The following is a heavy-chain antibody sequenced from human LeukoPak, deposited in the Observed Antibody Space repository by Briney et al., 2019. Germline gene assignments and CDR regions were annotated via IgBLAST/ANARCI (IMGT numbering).Heavy chain of an antibody. CDR2: IKQDGSEK. J-gene: IGHJ4*02. Sequence: GGSLRLSCAASGFTFSSYSMNWVRQAPGKGLEWVANIKQDGSEKYYVDSVKGRFTISRDNAKNSLYLQMNSLRAEDTAVYYCASVTTDYWGQGTLVTVSS. CDR3: ASVTTDY. CDR1: GFTFSSYS. D-gene: IGHD4-17*01. V-gene: IGHV3-7*01.